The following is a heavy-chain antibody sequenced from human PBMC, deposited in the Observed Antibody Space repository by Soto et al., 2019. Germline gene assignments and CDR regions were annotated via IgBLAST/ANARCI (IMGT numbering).Heavy chain of an antibody. D-gene: IGHD4-17*01. V-gene: IGHV4-59*01. J-gene: IGHJ4*02. CDR2: IYYSGST. CDR3: ASHRDYGDYHFDY. CDR1: GGSISSYY. Sequence: QVQLQESGPGLVKPSETLSLTCTVSGGSISSYYWSWIRQPPGKGLEWIGYIYYSGSTNYNPSLKRRVPLSVDTSKNQFSLKLSSVTAADTAVYYCASHRDYGDYHFDYWGQGTLVTVSS.